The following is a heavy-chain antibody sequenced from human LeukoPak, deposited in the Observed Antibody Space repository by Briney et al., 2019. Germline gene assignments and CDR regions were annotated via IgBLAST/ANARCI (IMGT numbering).Heavy chain of an antibody. J-gene: IGHJ4*02. Sequence: GGSLRLSCAASGFTFNSHSMNWVRQAPGKGLEWVSSISTSSSYIYYADSVKGRFTISRDNAKNSLYLQMNSLRVEDTAVYYCASRIVGTPDYFDYWGQGTLVTVSS. V-gene: IGHV3-21*01. D-gene: IGHD1-26*01. CDR1: GFTFNSHS. CDR2: ISTSSSYI. CDR3: ASRIVGTPDYFDY.